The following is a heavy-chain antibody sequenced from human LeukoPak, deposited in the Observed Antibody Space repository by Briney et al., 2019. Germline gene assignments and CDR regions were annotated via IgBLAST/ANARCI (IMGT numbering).Heavy chain of an antibody. CDR3: ARRYCGSISCYLDF. V-gene: IGHV4-39*01. CDR1: GGSISSSSYY. D-gene: IGHD2-2*01. Sequence: SETLSLTCTVSGGSISSSSYYWGWIRQPPGKGLEWIGSIYYSGSTYYNPSLKSRVTISVDTSKNQFSLKLSSVTAADTAVYYCARRYCGSISCYLDFWGQGTLVTVSS. J-gene: IGHJ4*02. CDR2: IYYSGST.